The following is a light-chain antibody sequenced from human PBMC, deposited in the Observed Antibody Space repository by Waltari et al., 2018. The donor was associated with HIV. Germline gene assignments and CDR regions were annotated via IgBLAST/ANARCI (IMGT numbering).Light chain of an antibody. J-gene: IGKJ5*01. CDR1: QSVSSH. V-gene: IGKV3-15*01. CDR2: GAS. Sequence: EIVMTQSPATMSLSPGERATLSCRASQSVSSHLAWYQQKPGQAPRLLIYGASFRATGIPARFSGSGSGTDFTLTISCRHSEDCAVYYSQQYKSWRPITFGQGPRLEIK. CDR3: QQYKSWRPIT.